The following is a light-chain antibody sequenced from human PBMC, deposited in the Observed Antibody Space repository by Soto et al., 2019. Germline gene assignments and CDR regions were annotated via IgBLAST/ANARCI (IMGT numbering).Light chain of an antibody. J-gene: IGLJ2*01. V-gene: IGLV2-8*01. CDR1: SSDVGTYNY. CDR2: EVS. Sequence: QSALTQPPSASGSPGQSVTISCTGTSSDVGTYNYVSWYQQHPGKAPKLVIYEVSERPSRVPDRFSGSKSGNTASLTVSGLQAEDEADYYCSSYAGSNNLIFGGGTKLTVL. CDR3: SSYAGSNNLI.